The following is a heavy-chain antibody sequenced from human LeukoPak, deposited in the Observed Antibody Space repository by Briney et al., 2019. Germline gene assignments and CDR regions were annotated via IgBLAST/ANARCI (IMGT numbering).Heavy chain of an antibody. CDR1: GGSISSSSYY. V-gene: IGHV4-39*01. D-gene: IGHD2-2*01. J-gene: IGHJ4*02. CDR3: ARVGTVVVPAAIGY. CDR2: IYYSGST. Sequence: SETLSLTCTVSGGSISSSSYYWGWIRQPPGKGLEWIGSIYYSGSTYYNPSLKSRVTISVDTSKNQFSLKLSSVTAADTAVHYCARVGTVVVPAAIGYWGQGTLVTVSS.